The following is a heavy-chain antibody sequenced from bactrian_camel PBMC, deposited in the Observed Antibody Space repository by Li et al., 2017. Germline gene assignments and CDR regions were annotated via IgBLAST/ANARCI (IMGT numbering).Heavy chain of an antibody. J-gene: IGHJ4*01. CDR3: AATHGADPIYRDHLDLCADRYLEFFY. CDR1: AFMIDEAD. CDR2: IDSDGDT. D-gene: IGHD8*01. V-gene: IGHV3S53*01. Sequence: HVQLVESGGGSVQAGGSLTLSCTTSAFMIDEADVGWYRQAPGDRCELVSTIDSDGDTYYSDSFKGRFTISQEKGKNAVYLRMNDLKPEDTATYVCAATHGADPIYRDHLDLCADRYLEFFYWGQGTQVTVS.